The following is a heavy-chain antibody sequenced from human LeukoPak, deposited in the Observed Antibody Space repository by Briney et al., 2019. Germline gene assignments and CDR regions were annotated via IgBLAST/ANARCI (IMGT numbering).Heavy chain of an antibody. CDR2: ISDSGDGT. CDR3: AKDFGSSGWYPFDY. J-gene: IGHJ4*02. CDR1: GFTFSSYV. V-gene: IGHV3-23*01. Sequence: GGSLRLSCAASGFTFSSYVMSWVRQAPGKGLEWVSAISDSGDGTYYADSVKGRFTISRDNSKNTLYVQMNSLRVEDTAVYYCAKDFGSSGWYPFDYWGQGTLVAVSS. D-gene: IGHD6-19*01.